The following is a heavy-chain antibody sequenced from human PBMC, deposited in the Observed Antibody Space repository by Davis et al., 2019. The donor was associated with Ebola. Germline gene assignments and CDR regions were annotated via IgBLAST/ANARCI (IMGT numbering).Heavy chain of an antibody. V-gene: IGHV3-30*03. D-gene: IGHD5-12*01. CDR2: ISYDGSNK. CDR1: GFTFSSYG. Sequence: GESLKISCAASGFTFSSYGMHWVRQAPGKGLEWVAVISYDGSNKYYADSVKGRFTISRDNSKNTLYLQMNSLRAEDTAVYYCAHVGYGIWGQGTLVTVFS. J-gene: IGHJ4*02. CDR3: AHVGYGI.